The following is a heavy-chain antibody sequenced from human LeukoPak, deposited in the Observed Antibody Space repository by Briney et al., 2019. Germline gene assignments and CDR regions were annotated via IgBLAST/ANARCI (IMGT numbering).Heavy chain of an antibody. Sequence: GGSLRLSCAASGFTFSSYGMHWVRQAPGKGLEWVALIWYDGSSKYYRDSVKGRFTISRDNSKNTLYLQMNSLRDEDTAVYYCAREMGLNIVATFGYWGQGTLVTVSS. CDR2: IWYDGSSK. CDR1: GFTFSSYG. J-gene: IGHJ4*02. CDR3: AREMGLNIVATFGY. D-gene: IGHD5-12*01. V-gene: IGHV3-33*01.